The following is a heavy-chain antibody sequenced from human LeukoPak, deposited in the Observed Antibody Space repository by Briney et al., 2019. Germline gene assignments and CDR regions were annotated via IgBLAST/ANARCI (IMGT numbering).Heavy chain of an antibody. CDR1: GFTFSSYA. CDR2: ISGSGGST. J-gene: IGHJ6*03. V-gene: IGHV3-23*01. Sequence: GGSLRLSCAASGFTFSSYAMSWVRQAPGKGLEWVSAISGSGGSTYYADSVKGRFTISRDNSKNTLYLQMNSLRAEDTAVYYCARDAEGPTVRVRYYYYMDVWGKGTTVTVSS. CDR3: ARDAEGPTVRVRYYYYMDV. D-gene: IGHD4-11*01.